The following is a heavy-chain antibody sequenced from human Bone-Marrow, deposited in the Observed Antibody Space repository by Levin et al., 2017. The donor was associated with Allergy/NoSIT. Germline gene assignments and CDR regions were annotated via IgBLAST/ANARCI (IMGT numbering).Heavy chain of an antibody. CDR3: VRGLRRVTIFGLVIAPGAFDI. D-gene: IGHD3/OR15-3a*01. Sequence: PSETLSLTCTVSGGPISSNNYYWGWIRQTPGKGLEWIGSMHYSGSIYHNPSLKSRLTISVDTSKNQFSLRLSSVTAADTAIYYCVRGLRRVTIFGLVIAPGAFDIWGQGTMVIVSS. CDR1: GGPISSNNYY. CDR2: MHYSGSI. J-gene: IGHJ3*02. V-gene: IGHV4-39*07.